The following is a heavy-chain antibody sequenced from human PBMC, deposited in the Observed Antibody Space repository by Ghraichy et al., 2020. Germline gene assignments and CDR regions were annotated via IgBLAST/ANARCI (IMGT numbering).Heavy chain of an antibody. D-gene: IGHD1-14*01. V-gene: IGHV3-15*01. Sequence: GGSLRLSCAGSGFIFSNAWMSWVRQAPGKGLEWIGLIKRESDGGTIYYAAPVKGRFTISRDDSKNTLSLQMNSLKNDDTGVYYCAAGFRKTGTDSWGQGTLVTVSS. CDR2: IKRESDGGTI. CDR1: GFIFSNAW. J-gene: IGHJ4*02. CDR3: AAGFRKTGTDS.